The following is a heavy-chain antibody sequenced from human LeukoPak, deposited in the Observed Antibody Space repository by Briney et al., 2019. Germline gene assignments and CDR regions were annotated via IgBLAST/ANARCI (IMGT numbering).Heavy chain of an antibody. Sequence: KPSETLSLTCTVSGGSISSSSYYWGWIRQPPGKGLEWIGSIYYSGSTYYNPSLKSRVTISVDTSKNQFSLKLSSVTAADTAVYYCARHGDPRTSDSRGYMDVWGKGTTVTVSS. D-gene: IGHD2-21*01. V-gene: IGHV4-39*01. CDR3: ARHGDPRTSDSRGYMDV. CDR2: IYYSGST. CDR1: GGSISSSSYY. J-gene: IGHJ6*03.